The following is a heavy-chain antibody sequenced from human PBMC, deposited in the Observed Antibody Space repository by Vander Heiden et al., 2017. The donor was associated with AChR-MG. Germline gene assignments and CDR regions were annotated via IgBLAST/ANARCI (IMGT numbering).Heavy chain of an antibody. CDR3: AHRRIPYCSSTSCYSYYFDY. CDR1: GFSLSTSGVG. CDR2: IYWDDDK. J-gene: IGHJ4*02. V-gene: IGHV2-5*02. Sequence: QITLKESGPTLVKPTQTLTLTCTFSGFSLSTSGVGVGWLRQPPGKALEWLALIYWDDDKRYSPSLKSRLTITKDTSKNQVVLTMTNMDPVDTATYYCAHRRIPYCSSTSCYSYYFDYWGQGTLVTVSS. D-gene: IGHD2-2*02.